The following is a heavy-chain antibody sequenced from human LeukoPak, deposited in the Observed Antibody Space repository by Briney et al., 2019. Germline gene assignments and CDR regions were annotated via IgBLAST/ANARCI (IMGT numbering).Heavy chain of an antibody. D-gene: IGHD3-10*01. CDR2: IYPSATT. CDR3: ARVTTSGSYKFDY. V-gene: IGHV3-53*01. Sequence: GGSLRLSCAASGFNVSSNYIGWVRQAPGKGLEWVSLIYPSATTYNADSVKGRFTISRDDSKNTLYLQMNSLRAEDTAVYYCARVTTSGSYKFDYWGQGTLVTVSS. J-gene: IGHJ4*02. CDR1: GFNVSSNY.